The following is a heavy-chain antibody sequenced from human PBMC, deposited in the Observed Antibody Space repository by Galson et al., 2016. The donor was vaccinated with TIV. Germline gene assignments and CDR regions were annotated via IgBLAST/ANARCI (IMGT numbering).Heavy chain of an antibody. J-gene: IGHJ4*02. CDR1: GVTFSSYA. CDR3: ARGPAENY. CDR2: IISIFGVP. Sequence: SVKVSCKASGVTFSSYAISWVRQAPGRGLEWMGGIISIFGVPNYAQKFQGRVTITADESTKTAYMDLSSLRSDDTAVYYCARGPAENYWGQGTLVTVSS. V-gene: IGHV1-69*13.